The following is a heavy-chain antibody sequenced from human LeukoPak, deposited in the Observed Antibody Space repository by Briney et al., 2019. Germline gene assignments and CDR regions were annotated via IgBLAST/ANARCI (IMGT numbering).Heavy chain of an antibody. D-gene: IGHD6-13*01. CDR3: ARVAAAGFHHNWFDP. Sequence: ASVKVSCKASGYTFTSYGISWVRQAPGQGPEWMGWISAYNGNTNYAQKLQGRVTMTTDTSTSTAYMELRSLRSDDTAVYYCARVAAAGFHHNWFDPWGQGTLVTVSS. J-gene: IGHJ5*02. CDR2: ISAYNGNT. CDR1: GYTFTSYG. V-gene: IGHV1-18*01.